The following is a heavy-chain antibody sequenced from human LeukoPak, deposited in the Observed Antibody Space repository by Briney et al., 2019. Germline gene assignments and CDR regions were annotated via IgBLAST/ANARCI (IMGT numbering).Heavy chain of an antibody. CDR1: GFTFGDYA. CDR3: TGYCTNGVCYRVDV. J-gene: IGHJ6*02. V-gene: IGHV3-49*04. D-gene: IGHD2-8*01. CDR2: IRSKAYGGTT. Sequence: GGSLRLSCTASGFTFGDYAMSWVRQAPGKGLEWVGFIRSKAYGGTTEYAASVKGRFTISRDDFKSIAYLQMNSLKTEDTAVYYCTGYCTNGVCYRVDVWGQGTTVTVSS.